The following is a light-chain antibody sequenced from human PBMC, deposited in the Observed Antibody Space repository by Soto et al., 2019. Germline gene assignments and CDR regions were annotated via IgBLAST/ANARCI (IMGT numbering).Light chain of an antibody. Sequence: EILMTQSPATLSVSPGERATLSCRASQSVSNKLSWYQQKPCQAPRLLIYAVSSRPSGIPARFSGSGSSTGFTLTINCLHSEDFAVYYCQQYNNWPPSCTFGQGTTVEI. CDR1: QSVSNK. CDR3: QQYNNWPPSCT. V-gene: IGKV3-15*01. J-gene: IGKJ1*01. CDR2: AVS.